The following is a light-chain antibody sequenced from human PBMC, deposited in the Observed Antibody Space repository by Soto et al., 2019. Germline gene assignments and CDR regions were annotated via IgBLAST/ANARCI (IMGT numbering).Light chain of an antibody. CDR3: AAWDDSLNGDV. J-gene: IGLJ1*01. V-gene: IGLV1-44*01. Sequence: QSVLTQPPSASGTPGQRVTISCSGSSSNIGRNTVNWYQQLPGTAPKLLIYSNNQRPPGVPDRFSGSKSGTSASLAISGLQSEDEADYHCAAWDDSLNGDVFGTGTKVTVL. CDR1: SSNIGRNT. CDR2: SNN.